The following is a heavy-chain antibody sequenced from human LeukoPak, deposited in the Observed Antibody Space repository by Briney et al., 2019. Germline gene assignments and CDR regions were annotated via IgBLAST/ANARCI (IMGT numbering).Heavy chain of an antibody. CDR3: ARADSGDDAFDI. Sequence: SETLSLTCTVSGVSISSSNSYWGWIRQPPGKGLEWIGSIYYSGNTYYNASLKSQVSISIDTSKNQFSLKLSSVTAADTAVYYCARADSGDDAFDIWGQGTMVTVSS. CDR1: GVSISSSNSY. V-gene: IGHV4-39*07. J-gene: IGHJ3*02. D-gene: IGHD1-26*01. CDR2: IYYSGNT.